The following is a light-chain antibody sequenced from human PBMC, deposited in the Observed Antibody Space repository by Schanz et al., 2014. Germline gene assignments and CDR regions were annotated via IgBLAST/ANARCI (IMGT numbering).Light chain of an antibody. V-gene: IGLV2-23*02. CDR2: EVS. J-gene: IGLJ7*01. Sequence: QSALTQPASVSGSPGQSITISCTGSSSDVGAYNYVSWYQQHPGNAPKLLIFEVSKRPSGVSNRFSGSKSGNTASLTISGLQAEDEADYYCCSYAGSSTVFGGGTQLTVL. CDR1: SSDVGAYNY. CDR3: CSYAGSSTV.